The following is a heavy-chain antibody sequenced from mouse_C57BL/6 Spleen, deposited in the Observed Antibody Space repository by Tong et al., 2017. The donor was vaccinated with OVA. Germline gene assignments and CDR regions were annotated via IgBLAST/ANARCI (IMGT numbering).Heavy chain of an antibody. Sequence: EVQLQESGPELVKPGASVKISCKASGYSFTDYNMNWVKQSNGKSLEWIGVINPNYGTTSYNQKFKGKATLTVDQSSSRAYMQLNSLTSEDSAVYYCTRRVYYGKELVMDYWGQGTSVTVSS. J-gene: IGHJ4*01. CDR3: TRRVYYGKELVMDY. CDR2: INPNYGTT. D-gene: IGHD1-1*01. V-gene: IGHV1-39*01. CDR1: GYSFTDYN.